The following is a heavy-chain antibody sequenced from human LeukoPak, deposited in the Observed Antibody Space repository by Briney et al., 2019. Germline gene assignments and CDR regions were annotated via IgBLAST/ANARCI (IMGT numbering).Heavy chain of an antibody. V-gene: IGHV3-23*01. CDR1: GFTFSSYA. D-gene: IGHD4-17*01. Sequence: GGSLRLSCAASGFTFSSYAMSWVRQAPGKGLEWVSAISGSGGSTYYADSVKGRLTISRDNSKNTLYLQMNSLRAEDTAVYYCAKDPPLYGDYESLSDYWGQGTLVTVSS. J-gene: IGHJ4*02. CDR3: AKDPPLYGDYESLSDY. CDR2: ISGSGGST.